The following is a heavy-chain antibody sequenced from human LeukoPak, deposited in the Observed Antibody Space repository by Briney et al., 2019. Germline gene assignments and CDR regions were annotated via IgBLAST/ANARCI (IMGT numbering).Heavy chain of an antibody. J-gene: IGHJ5*02. V-gene: IGHV4-39*01. D-gene: IGHD3-10*01. Sequence: SETLSLTCTVSGGSISSSSYYWGWIRQPPGKGLEWIGSIYYSGSTYYNPSLKSRVTISVDTSKNQFSLKLSPVTAADTAVYYCVRNKYYYGAGSYGVPNWFDPWGQGTLVTVSS. CDR1: GGSISSSSYY. CDR3: VRNKYYYGAGSYGVPNWFDP. CDR2: IYYSGST.